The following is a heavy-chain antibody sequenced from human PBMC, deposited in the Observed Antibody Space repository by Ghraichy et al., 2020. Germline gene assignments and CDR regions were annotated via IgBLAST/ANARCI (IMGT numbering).Heavy chain of an antibody. J-gene: IGHJ5*02. CDR2: ISYDGSNK. V-gene: IGHV3-30*04. Sequence: GGSLRLSCAASGFTFSSYAMHWVRQAPGKGLEWVAVISYDGSNKYYADSVKGRFTISRDNSKNTLYLQMNSLRAEDTAVYYCARDVGTRRLGSPWFDPWGQGTLVTVSS. D-gene: IGHD3-10*01. CDR1: GFTFSSYA. CDR3: ARDVGTRRLGSPWFDP.